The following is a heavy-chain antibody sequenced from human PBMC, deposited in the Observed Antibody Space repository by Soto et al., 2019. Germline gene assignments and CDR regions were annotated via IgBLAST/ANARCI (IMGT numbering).Heavy chain of an antibody. CDR3: ARGISGVVIIQDYYGMDV. Sequence: PSETLSLTCTVSGGSISSSSYYWGWIRQPPGKGLEWIGSIYYSGSTYYNPSLKSRVTISVDTSKNQFALKLSSVTAADTAVYYCARGISGVVIIQDYYGMDVWGQGTTVTVSS. J-gene: IGHJ6*02. CDR1: GGSISSSSYY. V-gene: IGHV4-39*01. CDR2: IYYSGST. D-gene: IGHD3-3*01.